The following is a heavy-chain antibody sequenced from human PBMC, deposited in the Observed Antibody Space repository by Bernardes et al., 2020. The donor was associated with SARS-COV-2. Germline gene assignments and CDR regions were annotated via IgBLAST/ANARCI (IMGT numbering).Heavy chain of an antibody. J-gene: IGHJ2*01. V-gene: IGHV4-34*01. D-gene: IGHD3-3*01. CDR3: ARAHWSLWYFDL. CDR1: GGSFSGYY. Sequence: SETLSLTCAVYGGSFSGYYWSWIRQPPGKGLEWIGEINHSGSTNYNPSLKSRVTISVDTSKNQFSLKLSSVTAADTAVYYCARAHWSLWYFDLWGRGTLVTVSS. CDR2: INHSGST.